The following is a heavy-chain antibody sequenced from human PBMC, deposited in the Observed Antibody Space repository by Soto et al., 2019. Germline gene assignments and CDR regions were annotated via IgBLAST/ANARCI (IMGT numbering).Heavy chain of an antibody. J-gene: IGHJ6*02. V-gene: IGHV1-18*01. D-gene: IGHD5-18*01. CDR1: GYTFTSYG. CDR2: ISAYNGNP. CDR3: PRVKYSPPYYYYSGMDV. Sequence: QVQLVQSGAEVKKPGASVKVSCKASGYTFTSYGISWVRQAPGQGLEWMGWISAYNGNPNYAQKLQGRVTMTPDTSTSTASVELRSLQSDDTAVYYCPRVKYSPPYYYYSGMDVWGQGTTVTVS.